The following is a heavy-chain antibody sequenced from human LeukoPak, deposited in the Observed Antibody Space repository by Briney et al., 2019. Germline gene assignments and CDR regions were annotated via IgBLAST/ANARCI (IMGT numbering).Heavy chain of an antibody. CDR2: MNPNGGNT. J-gene: IGHJ4*02. CDR1: GYTFTSYG. D-gene: IGHD3-10*01. CDR3: ARGGVYYYGSGSWVDY. Sequence: ASVKVSCKASGYTFTSYGISWVRQAPGQGLEWMGWMNPNGGNTGYAQKFQGRVTITRNTSISTAYMELSSLRSEDTAVYYCARGGVYYYGSGSWVDYWGQGTLVTVSS. V-gene: IGHV1-8*03.